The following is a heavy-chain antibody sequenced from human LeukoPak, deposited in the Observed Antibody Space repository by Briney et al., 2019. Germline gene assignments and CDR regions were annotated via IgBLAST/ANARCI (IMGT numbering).Heavy chain of an antibody. Sequence: ASVKVSCKASGGTFSSYAISWVRQAPGQGLGWMGGIIPIFGTANYAQKFQGRVTITADESTSTAYMELSSLRSEDTAVYYCARTQGLYDSSGYSWFDPWGQGTLVTVSS. V-gene: IGHV1-69*13. CDR3: ARTQGLYDSSGYSWFDP. D-gene: IGHD3-22*01. J-gene: IGHJ5*02. CDR2: IIPIFGTA. CDR1: GGTFSSYA.